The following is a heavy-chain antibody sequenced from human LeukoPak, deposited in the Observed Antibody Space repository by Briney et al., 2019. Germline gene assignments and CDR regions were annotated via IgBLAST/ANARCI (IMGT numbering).Heavy chain of an antibody. CDR1: GFTFSDYA. CDR2: ISGSGGTT. D-gene: IGHD1-14*01. CDR3: AKVSGGGLYYDGMDV. V-gene: IGHV3-23*01. J-gene: IGHJ6*02. Sequence: GGSLRLSCASSGFTFSDYAMNWVRQAPGKGLEWVSVISGSGGTTYYADSVKGRFTISRDSSKNTLYLQMNSLRAEDTAVYYCAKVSGGGLYYDGMDVWGQGTTVTVSS.